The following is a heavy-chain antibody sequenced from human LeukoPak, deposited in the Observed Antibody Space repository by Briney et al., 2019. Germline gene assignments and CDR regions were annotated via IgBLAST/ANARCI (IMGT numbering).Heavy chain of an antibody. CDR1: GFSFSSYW. V-gene: IGHV3-74*01. CDR2: INIDGSTT. D-gene: IGHD5-12*01. CDR3: VKAEWGYSGYDYSDY. J-gene: IGHJ4*02. Sequence: GGSLRLSCAASGFSFSSYWMHWVRQAPGKGVVWVSRINIDGSTTTYADSVKGRFTISRDNSKNTLYLQMSSLRAEDTAVYYCVKAEWGYSGYDYSDYWGQGTLVTVSS.